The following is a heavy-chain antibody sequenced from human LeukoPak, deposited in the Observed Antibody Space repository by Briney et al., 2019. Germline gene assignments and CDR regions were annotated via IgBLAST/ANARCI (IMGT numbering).Heavy chain of an antibody. J-gene: IGHJ3*02. CDR2: IGSDDT. CDR3: AKDSVAYNGIYDAFDI. V-gene: IGHV3-23*01. CDR1: GFTFSIYA. D-gene: IGHD1-26*01. Sequence: GGSLRLSCAASGFTFSIYAMSWVRQAPGKGLERVSVIGSDDTFYTDSVKGRFVISRDNSKSILYLQMNSLRAEDTAMYYCAKDSVAYNGIYDAFDIWGQGTMVTVSS.